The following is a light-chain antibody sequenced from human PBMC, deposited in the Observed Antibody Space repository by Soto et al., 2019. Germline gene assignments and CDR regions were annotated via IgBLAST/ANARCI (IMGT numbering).Light chain of an antibody. V-gene: IGKV3-15*01. CDR1: QSVYNS. J-gene: IGKJ1*01. Sequence: ETELTQSPATLSVSPGERATLSCRARQSVYNSLAWYQERPGQAPRLLIYGASTRATGIPARFSGSGSGTEFTLTFSSLQSEDSAIYYCQQYKNWPTFGQGTKVDIK. CDR2: GAS. CDR3: QQYKNWPT.